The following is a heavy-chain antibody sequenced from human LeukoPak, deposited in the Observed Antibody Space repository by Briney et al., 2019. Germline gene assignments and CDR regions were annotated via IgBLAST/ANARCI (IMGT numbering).Heavy chain of an antibody. CDR2: IYYSGST. CDR1: GGSISSGGYY. D-gene: IGHD2-2*01. CDR3: ARIVVVPAAKGTVDY. V-gene: IGHV4-31*03. Sequence: PSETLSLTCTVSGGSISSGGYYWSWIRQHPGKGLEWIGYIYYSGSTYYNPSLKSRVTISVDTSKNQFSLKLSFVTAADTAVYYCARIVVVPAAKGTVDYWGQGTLVTVSS. J-gene: IGHJ4*02.